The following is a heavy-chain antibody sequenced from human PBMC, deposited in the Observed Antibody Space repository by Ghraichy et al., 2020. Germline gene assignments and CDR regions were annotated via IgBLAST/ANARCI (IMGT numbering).Heavy chain of an antibody. CDR3: ARGDYDVLTGYYLHFDY. CDR2: IYYSGST. J-gene: IGHJ4*02. D-gene: IGHD3-9*01. CDR1: GGSISSSSFY. V-gene: IGHV4-39*01. Sequence: SETLSLTCTVSGGSISSSSFYWAWIRQSPGKGLDWIGSIYYSGSTYYNPSLKSRVTISVDSSKNQFSLKLSSVTAADTAVYYCARGDYDVLTGYYLHFDYWGQGNLVTVSS.